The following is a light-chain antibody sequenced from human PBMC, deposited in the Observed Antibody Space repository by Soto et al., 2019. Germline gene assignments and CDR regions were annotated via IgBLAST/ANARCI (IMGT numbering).Light chain of an antibody. Sequence: EIVLTQSPGTLSLSPGDRATLSCRASQIISSAYLAWYQQRPGQAPRFLIYASSSRATGIPDRFSGSGSGTDFTLTISRLEPEDFAVYYCQQCGSSLPWTFGQGTKVEMK. J-gene: IGKJ1*01. CDR3: QQCGSSLPWT. CDR2: ASS. CDR1: QIISSAY. V-gene: IGKV3-20*01.